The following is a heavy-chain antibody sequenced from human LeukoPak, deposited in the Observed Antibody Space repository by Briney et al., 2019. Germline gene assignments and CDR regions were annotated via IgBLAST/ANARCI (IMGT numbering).Heavy chain of an antibody. J-gene: IGHJ4*02. D-gene: IGHD2-2*01. CDR2: INPNSGGT. Sequence: GASVKVSCKASGYTFTGYYMHWVRQAPGQGLEWMGWINPNSGGTNYAQKFQGRVTMTRDTSISTAYMELSRLRSDDTAVYYCARDRYCSSTSCYYFDYWGQGTLVTVSS. CDR3: ARDRYCSSTSCYYFDY. CDR1: GYTFTGYY. V-gene: IGHV1-2*02.